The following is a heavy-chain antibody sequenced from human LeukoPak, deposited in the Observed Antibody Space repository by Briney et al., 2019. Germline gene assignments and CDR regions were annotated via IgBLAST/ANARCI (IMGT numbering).Heavy chain of an antibody. J-gene: IGHJ5*02. CDR1: GGSISSYY. V-gene: IGHV4-4*07. CDR2: IYTSGST. Sequence: ASETLSLTCTVSGGSISSYYWSWIRQPAGKGLEWIGRIYTSGSTNYNPSLKSRVTISVDTSKNQFSLKLSSVTAADTAVYYCARDSPEGWFDPWGQGTLVTVSS. CDR3: ARDSPEGWFDP.